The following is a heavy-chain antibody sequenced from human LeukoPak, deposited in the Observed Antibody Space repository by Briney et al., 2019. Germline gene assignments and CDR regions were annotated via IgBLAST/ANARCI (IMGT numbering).Heavy chain of an antibody. CDR3: ATLGYCSGGSCYPDWFDP. J-gene: IGHJ5*02. D-gene: IGHD2-15*01. CDR2: IYYSGST. V-gene: IGHV4-31*03. CDR1: GGSISSGGYY. Sequence: SQILSLTCTVSGGSISSGGYYWSWIRQHPGKGLEWIGYIYYSGSTYYNPSLKSRVTISVDTSKNQFSLKLSSVTAADTAVYYCATLGYCSGGSCYPDWFDPWGQGTLVTVSS.